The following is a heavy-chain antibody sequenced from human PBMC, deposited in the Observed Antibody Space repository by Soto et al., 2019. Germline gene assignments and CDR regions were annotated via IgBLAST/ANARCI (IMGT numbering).Heavy chain of an antibody. CDR2: INHSGST. V-gene: IGHV4-34*01. CDR3: ARIAARHTYYYYYGMDV. Sequence: SETLSLTCAVYGGSFSGYYWSWIRQPPGKGLEWIGEINHSGSTNYNPSLKSRVTISVDTSKNQFSLKLSSVTAADTAVYYCARIAARHTYYYYYGMDVWGQGTTVTVSS. CDR1: GGSFSGYY. J-gene: IGHJ6*02. D-gene: IGHD6-6*01.